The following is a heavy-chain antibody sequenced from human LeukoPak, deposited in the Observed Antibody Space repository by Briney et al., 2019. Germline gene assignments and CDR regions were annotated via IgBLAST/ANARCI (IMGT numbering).Heavy chain of an antibody. CDR3: AITAETVAGNWFDP. J-gene: IGHJ5*02. Sequence: SETLSLTSTVSGGSISSRSYYWGWIRQPPGKGLEWIGSIYYSGSTYYNPSLKSRVTISVDTSKNQFSLKLSSVTAADTAVYYCAITAETVAGNWFDPWGQGTLVTVSS. CDR2: IYYSGST. D-gene: IGHD6-19*01. V-gene: IGHV4-39*01. CDR1: GGSISSRSYY.